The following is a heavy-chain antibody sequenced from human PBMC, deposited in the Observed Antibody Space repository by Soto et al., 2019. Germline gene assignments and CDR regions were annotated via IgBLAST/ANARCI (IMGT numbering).Heavy chain of an antibody. CDR3: ARLPRGH. CDR2: IYYSGNT. V-gene: IGHV4-30-2*03. D-gene: IGHD3-10*01. J-gene: IGHJ4*02. Sequence: SETLSLTCAVSGGSISSGGYSWSWIRQPPGKGLEWIGTIYYSGNTYYNPSLKSRLTISVDTSKNQFSLKLSSVTAADTALYCARLPRGHWGQGTLVTVSS. CDR1: GGSISSGGYS.